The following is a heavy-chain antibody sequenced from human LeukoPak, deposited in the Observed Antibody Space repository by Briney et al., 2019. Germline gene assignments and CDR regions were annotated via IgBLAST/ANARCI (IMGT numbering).Heavy chain of an antibody. D-gene: IGHD6-13*01. CDR3: ARAAAAGDAFDI. J-gene: IGHJ3*02. V-gene: IGHV1-69*05. Sequence: ASVKVSCKASGGTFSSYAISWVRQAPGQGLEWMGRIIPIFGTANYAQKFQGRVTITTDESTSTAYMELSSLRSEDTAVYYCARAAAAGDAFDIWGQGTMVTVSS. CDR1: GGTFSSYA. CDR2: IIPIFGTA.